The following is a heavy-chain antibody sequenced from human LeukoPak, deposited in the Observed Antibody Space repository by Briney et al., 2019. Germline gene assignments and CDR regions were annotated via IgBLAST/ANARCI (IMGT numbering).Heavy chain of an antibody. D-gene: IGHD6-19*01. V-gene: IGHV1-2*02. Sequence: ASVKVSCKASGYTFTGYYMHWVRQAPGQGLEWMGWINPNSGGANYAQKFQGRVTMTRDTSISTAYMELSRLRSDDTAVYYCAAVAGLGNAFDIWGQGTMVTVSS. J-gene: IGHJ3*02. CDR2: INPNSGGA. CDR3: AAVAGLGNAFDI. CDR1: GYTFTGYY.